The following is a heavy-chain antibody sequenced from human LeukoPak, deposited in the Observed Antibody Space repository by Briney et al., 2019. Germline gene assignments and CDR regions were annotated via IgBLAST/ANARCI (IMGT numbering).Heavy chain of an antibody. CDR3: ARAGPRTFYDSSGYATKGYYYYMDV. CDR2: IYHSGST. J-gene: IGHJ6*03. V-gene: IGHV4-38-2*02. CDR1: GYSISSGYY. D-gene: IGHD3-22*01. Sequence: SETLSLTCTVSGYSISSGYYWGWIRQPPGKGLEWIGSIYHSGSTYYNPSLKSRVTIPVDTSKNQFSLKLSSVTAADTAVYYCARAGPRTFYDSSGYATKGYYYYMDVWGKGTTVTVSS.